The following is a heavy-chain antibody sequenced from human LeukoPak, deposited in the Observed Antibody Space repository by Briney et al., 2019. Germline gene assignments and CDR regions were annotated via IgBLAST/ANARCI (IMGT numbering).Heavy chain of an antibody. J-gene: IGHJ4*02. V-gene: IGHV3-15*01. CDR2: IKSKTDGGTT. D-gene: IGHD4-11*01. Sequence: GGSLRLSCAASGFTFSNAWMSWVRQAPGKGLEWVGRIKSKTDGGTTDYAAPVKGRFTISRDDSKNTLYLQMNSLKTEDTAVYYCTTPPVLSMTTIDYWGQGTLVTVSS. CDR3: TTPPVLSMTTIDY. CDR1: GFTFSNAW.